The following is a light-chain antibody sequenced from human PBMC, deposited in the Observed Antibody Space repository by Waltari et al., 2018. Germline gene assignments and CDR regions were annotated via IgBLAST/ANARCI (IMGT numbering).Light chain of an antibody. CDR1: QNVRTF. Sequence: DIVLTQSPATLSLSPGERATLSCRASQNVRTFLAWYQQQTGQASRLLIYDASNRAIGIPARFSGSGSVTDFTLTISSLGPEDCAVYYCQQRFDWPLTFGGGTKVEIK. J-gene: IGKJ4*01. V-gene: IGKV3-11*01. CDR3: QQRFDWPLT. CDR2: DAS.